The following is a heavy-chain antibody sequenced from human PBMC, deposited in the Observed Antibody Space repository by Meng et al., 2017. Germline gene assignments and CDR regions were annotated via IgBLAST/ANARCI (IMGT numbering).Heavy chain of an antibody. CDR2: INPSGGST. D-gene: IGHD2-21*02. J-gene: IGHJ4*02. Sequence: ASVKVSCKASGYTFTSYAMHWVRQAPGQGLEWMGIINPSGGSTSYAQKFQGRVTMTRDTSTSTVYMELSSLRSEDTAVYYCARDRARYSYGSGGDCYDHWGQGTLVTVSS. V-gene: IGHV1-46*01. CDR1: GYTFTSYA. CDR3: ARDRARYSYGSGGDCYDH.